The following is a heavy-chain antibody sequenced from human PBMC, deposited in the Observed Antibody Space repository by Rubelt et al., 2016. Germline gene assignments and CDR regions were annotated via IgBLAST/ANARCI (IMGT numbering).Heavy chain of an antibody. CDR1: GGSISSSSYY. J-gene: IGHJ4*02. V-gene: IGHV4-39*01. CDR3: AGLGEGGARWELRAPKDY. CDR2: IYYSGST. Sequence: QLQLQESGPGLVKPSETLSLTCTVSGGSISSSSYYWGWIRQPPGKGLEWIGSIYYSGSTYYNPSLKSRVTISVDTSKNQFSLKLSSVTAADTAVYYGAGLGEGGARWELRAPKDYWGQGTLVTVSS. D-gene: IGHD1-26*01.